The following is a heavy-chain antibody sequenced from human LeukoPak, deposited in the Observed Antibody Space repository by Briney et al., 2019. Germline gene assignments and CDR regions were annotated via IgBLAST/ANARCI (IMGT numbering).Heavy chain of an antibody. CDR3: ASSGWAYYYYYGMDV. D-gene: IGHD6-19*01. CDR2: IYHSGSG. CDR1: GYSISNDYY. Sequence: SETLSLTCAVSGYSISNDYYWGWIRQPPGRGLEWIGHIYHSGSGYYNPSLKSRVAISVDKSKNQFSLKLSSVTAADTAVYYCASSGWAYYYYYGMDVWGQGTTVTVSS. V-gene: IGHV4-38-2*01. J-gene: IGHJ6*02.